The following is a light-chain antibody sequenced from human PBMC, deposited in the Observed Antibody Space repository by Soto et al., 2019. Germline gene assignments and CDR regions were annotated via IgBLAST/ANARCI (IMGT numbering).Light chain of an antibody. CDR3: QQYGSSPIT. J-gene: IGKJ5*01. CDR1: QSVSSR. V-gene: IGKV3-20*01. CDR2: GAS. Sequence: IVLTHAPGSLSLSPGEIAALSFRASQSVSSRLAWYQQKPGQAPRLLISGASSRATGIPDRFSGSGSATDFTLTISRLEPEDFALYYCQQYGSSPITFGQGTRLEIK.